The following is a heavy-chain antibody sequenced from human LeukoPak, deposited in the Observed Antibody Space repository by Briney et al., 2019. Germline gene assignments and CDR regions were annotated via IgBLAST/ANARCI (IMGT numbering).Heavy chain of an antibody. J-gene: IGHJ4*02. V-gene: IGHV3-48*01. D-gene: IGHD2-8*02. CDR1: GFTFSSYS. CDR3: ARDNHRYLWFKYYFDY. CDR2: ISSSSSTI. Sequence: GSLRLSCAASGFTFSSYSMNWVRQAPGKGLEWVSYISSSSSTIYYADSVKGRFTISRDNAKNTLYLQMNSLRAEDTAVYYCARDNHRYLWFKYYFDYWGQGTLVTVSS.